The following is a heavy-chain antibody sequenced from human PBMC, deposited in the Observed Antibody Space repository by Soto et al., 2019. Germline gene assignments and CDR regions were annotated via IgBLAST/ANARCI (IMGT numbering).Heavy chain of an antibody. Sequence: GGSLRLSCAASGFTFSSYGMHWVRPAPGKGLEWVAVISYDGSNKYYADSVKGRFTISRDNSKNTLYLQMNSLRAEDTAVYYCAKAAAAGMRFDYWGQGTPVTVSS. CDR2: ISYDGSNK. J-gene: IGHJ4*02. V-gene: IGHV3-30*18. D-gene: IGHD6-13*01. CDR3: AKAAAAGMRFDY. CDR1: GFTFSSYG.